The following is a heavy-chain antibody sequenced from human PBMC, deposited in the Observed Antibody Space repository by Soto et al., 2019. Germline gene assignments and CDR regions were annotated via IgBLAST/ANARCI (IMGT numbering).Heavy chain of an antibody. CDR3: ARTKSPLDY. CDR1: GFTFISYS. J-gene: IGHJ4*02. V-gene: IGHV3-21*01. Sequence: KTWGSLRLSCAASGFTFISYSMNLVRQAPGKGLEWVSSISSSSSYIYYADSVKGRFTISRDNAKNSLYLQMNSLRAEDTAVYYCARTKSPLDYWGQGTLVTVSS. D-gene: IGHD2-8*01. CDR2: ISSSSSYI.